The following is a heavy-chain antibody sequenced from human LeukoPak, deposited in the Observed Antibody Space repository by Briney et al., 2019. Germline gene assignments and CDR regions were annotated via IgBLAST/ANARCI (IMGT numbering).Heavy chain of an antibody. Sequence: ASVKVSCKTSGYTFTNYGIPWVRQAAGQGVEWLGWISGYNGNPRYEQKVQGRVTMTTDTSTNTAYMEVNSLRSDDTAISYCERYPSLAVAGIRLFDYGGQGTLVIVP. V-gene: IGHV1-18*01. CDR2: ISGYNGNP. D-gene: IGHD6-19*01. J-gene: IGHJ4*02. CDR1: GYTFTNYG. CDR3: ERYPSLAVAGIRLFDY.